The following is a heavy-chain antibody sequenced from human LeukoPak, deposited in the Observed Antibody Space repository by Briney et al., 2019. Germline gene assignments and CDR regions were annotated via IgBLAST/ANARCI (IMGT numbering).Heavy chain of an antibody. CDR2: IIPILGIA. CDR1: GGTFSSYA. V-gene: IGHV1-69*04. CDR3: ARDSPSDY. J-gene: IGHJ4*02. Sequence: SVKVSCKASGGTFSSYAISWVRQAPGQGLEWMGRIIPILGIANYAQKLQGRVTMTTDTSTSTAYMELRSLRSDDTAVYYCARDSPSDYWGQGTLVTVSS.